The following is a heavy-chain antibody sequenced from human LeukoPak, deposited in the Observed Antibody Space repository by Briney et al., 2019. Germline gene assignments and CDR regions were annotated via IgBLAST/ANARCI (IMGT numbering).Heavy chain of an antibody. CDR2: IYYSGST. V-gene: IGHV4-59*08. CDR1: GGSLSGHY. J-gene: IGHJ5*02. Sequence: LETLSLTCTVSGGSLSGHYWSWIRQPPGKGLEWIGYIYYSGSTNYNPSLKSRVTISVDTSKNQFSLKLSSVTAADTAVYYCARISGGAGYNSNWFDPWGQGTLVTVSS. D-gene: IGHD5-24*01. CDR3: ARISGGAGYNSNWFDP.